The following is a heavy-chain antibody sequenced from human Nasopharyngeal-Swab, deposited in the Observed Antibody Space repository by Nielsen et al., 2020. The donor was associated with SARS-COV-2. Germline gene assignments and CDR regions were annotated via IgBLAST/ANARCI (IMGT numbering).Heavy chain of an antibody. Sequence: SETLSLTCAVYGGSFSGYYWSWIRQPPGKGLEWIGEINHSGSTNYNPSLKSRVTISVDTSKNQFSLKLSSVTAADTAVYYCGAGAGVGALDIWGQGTMVTVSS. CDR2: INHSGST. CDR3: GAGAGVGALDI. J-gene: IGHJ3*02. D-gene: IGHD6-13*01. V-gene: IGHV4-34*01. CDR1: GGSFSGYY.